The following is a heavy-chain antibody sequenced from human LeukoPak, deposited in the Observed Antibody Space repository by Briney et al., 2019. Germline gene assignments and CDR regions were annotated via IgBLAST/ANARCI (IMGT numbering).Heavy chain of an antibody. CDR3: AKDRETTASGTFDF. D-gene: IGHD6-13*01. CDR2: ISDDGRNK. CDR1: GFTFNNYG. V-gene: IGHV3-30*18. J-gene: IGHJ4*02. Sequence: GGSLRLSCAASGFTFNNYGMHYVRQAPGKGLEWVAVISDDGRNKNYADSVKGRFTISRDSSNNTLYLQMNSLRAEDTGVYFCAKDRETTASGTFDFRGQGTLVIVSS.